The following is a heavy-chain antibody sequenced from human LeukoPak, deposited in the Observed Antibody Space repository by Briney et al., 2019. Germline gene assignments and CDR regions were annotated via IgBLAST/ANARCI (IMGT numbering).Heavy chain of an antibody. Sequence: SETLSLTCAVSGGSISRSNWWSWVRQPPGKGLEWIGEIYHSGSTNYNPSLKSRVTISVDKSKNQFSLKLNSVTAADTAVYYCARDVGYCSGGSCYSYDAFDIWGQGTMVTVSS. CDR2: IYHSGST. V-gene: IGHV4-4*02. CDR1: GGSISRSNW. D-gene: IGHD2-15*01. CDR3: ARDVGYCSGGSCYSYDAFDI. J-gene: IGHJ3*02.